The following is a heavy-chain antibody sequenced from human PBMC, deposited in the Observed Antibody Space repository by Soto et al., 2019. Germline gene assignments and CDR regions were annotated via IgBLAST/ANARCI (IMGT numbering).Heavy chain of an antibody. J-gene: IGHJ4*02. D-gene: IGHD1-26*01. V-gene: IGHV1-3*01. CDR2: INAGNGNT. CDR1: GYTFTSYA. CDR3: ARGRRVGPDQSNFDY. Sequence: QVQLVQSGAEVKKPGASVKVSCKASGYTFTSYAMHWVRQAPGQRLEWMGWINAGNGNTKYSQKFQGRVTITRDTSASTAYMELSSLRSEDTAVYYCARGRRVGPDQSNFDYWGQGTLVTVSS.